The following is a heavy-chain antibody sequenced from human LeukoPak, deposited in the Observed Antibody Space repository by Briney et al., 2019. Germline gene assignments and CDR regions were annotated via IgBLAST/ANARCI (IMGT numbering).Heavy chain of an antibody. Sequence: SVKVSCKASGGTFSSYAISWVRQAPGQGLEWMGGIIPIFGTANYAQKFQGRVTITADESTSTAYMELSSLRSEDTAVYYCARGRWEPIDAFDIWGQGTMVTVSS. CDR3: ARGRWEPIDAFDI. CDR2: IIPIFGTA. D-gene: IGHD1-26*01. V-gene: IGHV1-69*13. J-gene: IGHJ3*02. CDR1: GGTFSSYA.